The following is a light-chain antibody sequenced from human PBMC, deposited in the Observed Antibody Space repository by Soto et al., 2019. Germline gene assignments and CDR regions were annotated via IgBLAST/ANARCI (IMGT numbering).Light chain of an antibody. V-gene: IGLV1-40*01. J-gene: IGLJ2*01. Sequence: QSVLTQPPSVSGAPGQRVTISCTGRSSNIGAGYDVHWYQQLPGTAPKLLIYGNSNRPSGVPDRFSGSKSGTSASLAITGFQSEDEADYYCQSYDSSHVVFGGGTKLTVL. CDR3: QSYDSSHVV. CDR1: SSNIGAGYD. CDR2: GNS.